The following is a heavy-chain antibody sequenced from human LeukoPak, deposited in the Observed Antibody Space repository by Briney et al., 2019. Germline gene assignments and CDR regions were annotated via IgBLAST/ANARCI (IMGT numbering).Heavy chain of an antibody. V-gene: IGHV3-64D*09. Sequence: GGSLRLSCSASGFTFGNYGMHWVRQAPGKGLEYVSTISNNVGSTYYADSVKGRFTISRDNSKNTLYLQMRSLRIEDTAMYYCVKAALQYYYDTSGSFDYWGQGTLVTVSS. CDR2: ISNNVGST. J-gene: IGHJ4*02. CDR3: VKAALQYYYDTSGSFDY. CDR1: GFTFGNYG. D-gene: IGHD3-22*01.